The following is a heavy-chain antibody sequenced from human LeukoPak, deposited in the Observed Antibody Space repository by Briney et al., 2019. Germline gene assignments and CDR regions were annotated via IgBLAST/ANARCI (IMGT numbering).Heavy chain of an antibody. D-gene: IGHD6-19*01. J-gene: IGHJ5*02. CDR1: GYTFTTYA. CDR3: ARYTSGYYRWSDP. V-gene: IGHV7-4-1*02. CDR2: INTNTGNP. Sequence: GASVKVSCKASGYTFTTYAMNWVRQAPGQGLEWMGWINTNTGNPTYAQGFTGRFVFSLDTSVSTAYLQISSLRAEDTAVYYCARYTSGYYRWSDPWGQGTLVTVSS.